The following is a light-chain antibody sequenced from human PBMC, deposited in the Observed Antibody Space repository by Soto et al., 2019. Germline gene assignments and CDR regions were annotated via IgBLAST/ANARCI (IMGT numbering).Light chain of an antibody. CDR1: QSIGSY. CDR3: QQSYSTPYT. CDR2: AAS. J-gene: IGKJ2*01. Sequence: DIQMTQSPSALSASVGDRVTITCRASQSIGSYLSWYQQKPGKVHKLLIYAASSLQSGVPSRFSGSGSGTDFTLTISSLQPEDFATYYCQQSYSTPYTFGQGTKLEIK. V-gene: IGKV1-39*01.